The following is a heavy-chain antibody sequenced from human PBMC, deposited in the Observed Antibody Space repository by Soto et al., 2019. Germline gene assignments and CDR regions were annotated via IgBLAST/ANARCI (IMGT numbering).Heavy chain of an antibody. CDR2: IIPILGIA. V-gene: IGHV1-69*02. D-gene: IGHD1-1*01. CDR3: ARALDHRGWFDP. Sequence: GASVKVSCKASGGTFSSYTISWVRQAPGQGLEWMGRIIPILGIANYAQKFQGRVTITADKSTSTAYMELSSLRSEDTAVYYCARALDHRGWFDPWGQGTLVTVSS. J-gene: IGHJ5*02. CDR1: GGTFSSYT.